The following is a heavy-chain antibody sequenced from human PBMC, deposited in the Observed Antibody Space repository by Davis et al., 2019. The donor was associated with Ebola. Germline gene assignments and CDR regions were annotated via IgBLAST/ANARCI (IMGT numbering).Heavy chain of an antibody. V-gene: IGHV3-48*02. J-gene: IGHJ5*02. CDR1: GFTFSDAS. CDR3: ARSYLIST. CDR2: ISSSSDSV. D-gene: IGHD3-10*01. Sequence: PGGSLRLSCAASGFTFSDASMNWVRQAPGKGLEWIAYISSSSDSVYYADSVEGRFTISRDNARNSLYLQLNGLRDDDTAVYYCARSYLISTWGQGTLVTVSS.